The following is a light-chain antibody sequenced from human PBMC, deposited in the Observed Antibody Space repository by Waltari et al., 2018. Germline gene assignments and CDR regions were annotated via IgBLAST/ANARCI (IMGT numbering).Light chain of an antibody. Sequence: SYELTQPPPVSVSPGQTASITCSGEKLGDKYACWYQQKPGQSPVLVIYQDSKRPSGIPERFSGSNSGNTATLTISGTQAMDEADYYCQAWDSSTYVFGTGTKVTVL. J-gene: IGLJ1*01. CDR3: QAWDSSTYV. V-gene: IGLV3-1*01. CDR1: KLGDKY. CDR2: QDS.